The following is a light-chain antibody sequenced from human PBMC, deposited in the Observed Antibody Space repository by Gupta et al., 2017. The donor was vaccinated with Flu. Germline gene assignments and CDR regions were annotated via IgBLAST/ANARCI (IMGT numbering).Light chain of an antibody. V-gene: IGKV1-5*03. CDR2: KAS. Sequence: PSTLSVSLGDRVTISCRASQNIDSWLAWFQQKPGRAPKLLISKASILEDGVPTRFDGSGSGTQFSLTITNIQADDFASYYCQHYDSYPYTFGHGTKLEIK. J-gene: IGKJ2*01. CDR3: QHYDSYPYT. CDR1: QNIDSW.